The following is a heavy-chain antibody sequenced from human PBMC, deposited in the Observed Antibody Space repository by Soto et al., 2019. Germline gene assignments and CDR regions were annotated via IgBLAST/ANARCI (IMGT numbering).Heavy chain of an antibody. CDR3: ARRVIGSSRAFDI. D-gene: IGHD3-10*01. CDR1: GFAFSSHP. CDR2: ISDGGDLT. J-gene: IGHJ3*02. Sequence: VGSLRLSCAASGFAFSSHPMSWVRQAPEKGLEWVAGISDGGDLTYNADSVRGRFTISRDNSRNTLYLQMNSLRAEDAAVYYCARRVIGSSRAFDIWGQGTMVTVSS. V-gene: IGHV3-23*01.